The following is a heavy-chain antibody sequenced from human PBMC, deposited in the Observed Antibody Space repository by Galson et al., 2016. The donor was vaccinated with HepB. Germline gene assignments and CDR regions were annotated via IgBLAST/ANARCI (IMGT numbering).Heavy chain of an antibody. J-gene: IGHJ2*01. Sequence: SLRLSCAVSGFSFNSYGMHWVRQAPGKGLEWVAVIWYEGSHKYYVDSVKGRFTISRDNSYNTLYLQMNSLGAEDTAVYYCARGVYGGTSFWYFDFWGRGTLVTVSS. CDR2: IWYEGSHK. D-gene: IGHD4-23*01. V-gene: IGHV3-33*01. CDR3: ARGVYGGTSFWYFDF. CDR1: GFSFNSYG.